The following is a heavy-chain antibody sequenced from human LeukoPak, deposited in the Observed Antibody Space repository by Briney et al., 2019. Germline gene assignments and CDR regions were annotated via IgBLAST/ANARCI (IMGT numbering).Heavy chain of an antibody. J-gene: IGHJ5*02. CDR2: INPNSGGT. CDR3: ARAVENDWFDP. Sequence: GASVKVSCKASGYTFTGYYMHWVRQAPGQGLEWMGWINPNSGGTNYAQKFQGRVTMTRNTSISTAYMELSSLRSEDTAVYYCARAVENDWFDPWGQGTLVTVSS. CDR1: GYTFTGYY. V-gene: IGHV1-2*02.